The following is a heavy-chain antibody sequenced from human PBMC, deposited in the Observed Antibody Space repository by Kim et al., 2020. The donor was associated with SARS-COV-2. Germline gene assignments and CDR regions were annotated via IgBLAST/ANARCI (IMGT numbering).Heavy chain of an antibody. CDR2: IYYSGST. J-gene: IGHJ5*02. Sequence: SETLSLTCTVSGGSISSYYWSWIRQPPGKGLEWIGCIYYSGSTNYNPSLKSRVTISVDTSKNQFSLKLSSVTAAATAVFYCAREKTDYAFNWFDPWGQGT. CDR3: AREKTDYAFNWFDP. CDR1: GGSISSYY. D-gene: IGHD4-17*01. V-gene: IGHV4-59*01.